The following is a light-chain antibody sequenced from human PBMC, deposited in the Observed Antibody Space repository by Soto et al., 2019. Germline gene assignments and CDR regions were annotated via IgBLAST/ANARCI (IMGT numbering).Light chain of an antibody. CDR2: IDD. CDR1: TSNIAGNT. Sequence: QSVLTQPPSLSGTPGQRVTISCSGSTSNIAGNTVHWYQHLPETAPKLLIYIDDQRPSGVPARFSGSKSGTSASLAISGLQSEDEADYYCATWYDRLNAAVFGGGTQLTVL. CDR3: ATWYDRLNAAV. V-gene: IGLV1-44*01. J-gene: IGLJ7*01.